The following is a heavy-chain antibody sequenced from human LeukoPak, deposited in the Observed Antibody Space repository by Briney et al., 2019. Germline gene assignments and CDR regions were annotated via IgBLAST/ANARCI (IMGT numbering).Heavy chain of an antibody. CDR3: TRGSIAYYYMDV. Sequence: SETLSLTCTVSGYSISSGYYWGWIRPPPGKGLEWIGSIYYSGSTYYNPSLKSRVTISVDTSKNQFSLKLSSVTAADTAVYYCTRGSIAYYYMDVWGKGTTVTISS. V-gene: IGHV4-38-2*02. D-gene: IGHD3-22*01. J-gene: IGHJ6*03. CDR1: GYSISSGYY. CDR2: IYYSGST.